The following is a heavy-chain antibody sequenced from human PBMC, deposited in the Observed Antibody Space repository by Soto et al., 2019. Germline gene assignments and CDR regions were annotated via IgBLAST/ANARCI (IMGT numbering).Heavy chain of an antibody. CDR2: IIGSGGST. D-gene: IGHD5-18*01. V-gene: IGHV3-23*01. Sequence: GGSLRLSCAASGFTFGNYAMNWVRQAPGKGLEWVSAIIGSGGSTYYADSVTGRFTISRDNSKNTLYLQMNSPRAEDTAVYYCAKDRGYGYGSGYHYGMDVWGQGTTVTVSS. J-gene: IGHJ6*02. CDR1: GFTFGNYA. CDR3: AKDRGYGYGSGYHYGMDV.